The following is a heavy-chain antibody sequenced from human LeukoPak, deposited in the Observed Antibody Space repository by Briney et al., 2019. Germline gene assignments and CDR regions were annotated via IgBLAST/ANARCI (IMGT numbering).Heavy chain of an antibody. CDR1: GFSFSSYR. Sequence: GGSLRLSCAASGFSFSSYRMNWVRQAPGKGLEWVSSVSNSGDYIHYADSVKGRFTISRDNSKNSLYLQMNSLRAEDTAVYYCARTDYYDSSGYSEYYFDYWGQGTLVTVSS. V-gene: IGHV3-21*06. J-gene: IGHJ4*02. CDR2: VSNSGDYI. D-gene: IGHD3-22*01. CDR3: ARTDYYDSSGYSEYYFDY.